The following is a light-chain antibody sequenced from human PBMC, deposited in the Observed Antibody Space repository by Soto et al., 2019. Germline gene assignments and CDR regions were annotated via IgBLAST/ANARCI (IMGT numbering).Light chain of an antibody. Sequence: EIVMAQSPATLSVSPGERARLSCRASQSVSSNLAWYQQKPGQAPRLLIYDVSTRATGIPARFSGSGSGTEFTLTISGLQSEDFAVYYCQQYNNWPGTLGRGTKVDIK. CDR3: QQYNNWPGT. CDR2: DVS. CDR1: QSVSSN. V-gene: IGKV3-15*01. J-gene: IGKJ1*01.